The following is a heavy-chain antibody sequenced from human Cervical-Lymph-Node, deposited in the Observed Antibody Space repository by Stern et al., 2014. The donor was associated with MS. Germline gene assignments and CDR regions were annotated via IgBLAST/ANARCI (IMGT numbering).Heavy chain of an antibody. CDR3: ARALVHAGYEGRFEY. D-gene: IGHD5-12*01. Sequence: QMPLVQSGAEVKKPGASVKVSCKASGYSFTRYGISWVRQAPGQGLEWMGWITFNTGNVKYSRKLQGRVTMPTDTSTSTAYMELRSLTSGDTAVYFCARALVHAGYEGRFEYWGQGTLVTVSS. V-gene: IGHV1-18*01. CDR2: ITFNTGNV. CDR1: GYSFTRYG. J-gene: IGHJ4*02.